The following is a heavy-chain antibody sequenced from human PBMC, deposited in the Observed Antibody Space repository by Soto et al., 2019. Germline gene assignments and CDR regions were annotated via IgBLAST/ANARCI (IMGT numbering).Heavy chain of an antibody. CDR2: ISAYNGNT. D-gene: IGHD1-26*01. CDR3: ASDRRYYRPSRDAYYI. Sequence: ASVKVSCKASGYTFTSYGISWVRQAPGQGLEWMGWISAYNGNTNYAQKLQGRVTMTTDTSTSTAYMELRSLRSDDTAVYYCASDRRYYRPSRDAYYIRGQRTTVPVSS. CDR1: GYTFTSYG. J-gene: IGHJ3*02. V-gene: IGHV1-18*01.